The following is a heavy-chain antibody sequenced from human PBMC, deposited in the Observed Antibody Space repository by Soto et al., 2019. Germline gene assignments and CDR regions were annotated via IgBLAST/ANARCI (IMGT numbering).Heavy chain of an antibody. V-gene: IGHV4-31*03. Sequence: TLSRTCTVSGGPFNIGGYYWSWIRQRPEKGLEWIGYVYDSGHTYYNPSLKSRPSISLDTSKSQFSLKLSSVTAADTALYFCARMPVEAFDYWGQGILVTVSS. J-gene: IGHJ4*02. CDR3: ARMPVEAFDY. CDR2: VYDSGHT. CDR1: GGPFNIGGYY. D-gene: IGHD2-2*01.